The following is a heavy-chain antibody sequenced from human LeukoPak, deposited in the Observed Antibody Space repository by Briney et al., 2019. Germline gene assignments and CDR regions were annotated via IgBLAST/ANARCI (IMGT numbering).Heavy chain of an antibody. D-gene: IGHD2-8*02. CDR2: INSDGRTT. Sequence: HPGGSLRLSCAVSGFIFRRYWMHWVRQVPGKGLVWVSRINSDGRTTRYADAVKGRFTISRDNAKNTLYLQVNSLRAEDTAIYYCAREGECAGGTCPDPSRELDVWGQGTLVTVSS. V-gene: IGHV3-74*01. CDR1: GFIFRRYW. CDR3: AREGECAGGTCPDPSRELDV. J-gene: IGHJ4*02.